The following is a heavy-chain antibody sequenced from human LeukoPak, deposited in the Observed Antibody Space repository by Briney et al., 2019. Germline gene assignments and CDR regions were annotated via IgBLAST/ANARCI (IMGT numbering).Heavy chain of an antibody. J-gene: IGHJ4*02. CDR1: GGSISIGSDY. CDR3: ARGSRYSSGYDYIDH. Sequence: SQTLSLTCTVSGGSISIGSDYCSWIRQTAGKGLEWIGRSYSSGSTNYNPSLKSRVSISVDTSKNQFSLRLSSVTAADTAVYYCARGSRYSSGYDYIDHWGQGTLVTVSS. D-gene: IGHD3-22*01. V-gene: IGHV4-61*02. CDR2: SYSSGST.